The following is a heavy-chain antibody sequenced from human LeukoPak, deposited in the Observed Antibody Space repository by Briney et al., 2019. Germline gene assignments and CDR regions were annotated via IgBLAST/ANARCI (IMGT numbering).Heavy chain of an antibody. J-gene: IGHJ4*02. CDR1: GGSFSGYY. D-gene: IGHD3-3*01. Sequence: SETLSLTCTVYGGSFSGYYWSWIRQPPGKGLEWIGYIYYSGITYYNPSLKSRVTISVDTSKNQFSLKLSSVTAADTAVYYCARASYDFPGYFDYWGQGTLVTVSS. CDR3: ARASYDFPGYFDY. CDR2: IYYSGIT. V-gene: IGHV4-59*06.